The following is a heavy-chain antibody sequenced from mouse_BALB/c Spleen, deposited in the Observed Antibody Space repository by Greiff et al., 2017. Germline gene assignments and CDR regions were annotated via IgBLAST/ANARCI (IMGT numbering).Heavy chain of an antibody. Sequence: QVQLQQPGAELVRPGASVKLSCKASGYTFTSYWINWVKQRPGQGLEWIGNIYPSDSYTNYNQKFKDKATLTVDKSSSTAYMQLSSPTSEDSAVYYCTRLRAMDYWGQGTSVTVSS. CDR3: TRLRAMDY. J-gene: IGHJ4*01. CDR1: GYTFTSYW. CDR2: IYPSDSYT. V-gene: IGHV1-69*02.